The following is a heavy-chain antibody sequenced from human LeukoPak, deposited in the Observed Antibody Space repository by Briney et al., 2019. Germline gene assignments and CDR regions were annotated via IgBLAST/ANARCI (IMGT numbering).Heavy chain of an antibody. CDR1: GGSISGYS. D-gene: IGHD6-19*01. J-gene: IGHJ4*02. Sequence: PSETLSLTCTVSGGSISGYSWSWSRQPPGKGLEWVGYIHYSGSTNYTPSLKSRVTISADTSKSQFSLKLTSVTAADTAVYYCARGSGWCDYWGQGTLVTVSS. CDR2: IHYSGST. V-gene: IGHV4-59*01. CDR3: ARGSGWCDY.